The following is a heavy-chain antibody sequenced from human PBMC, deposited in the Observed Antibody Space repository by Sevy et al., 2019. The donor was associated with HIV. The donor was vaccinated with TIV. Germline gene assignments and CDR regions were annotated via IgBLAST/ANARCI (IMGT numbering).Heavy chain of an antibody. Sequence: GGSLRLSCAASGFTFSSYSMNWVRQAPWKGLEWVSSISGLNNYIYYADSVKGRFTISRDNAKNSLYLQMNSLRAEDTGVYYCAREGDSWLPFDYWGQGTLVTVSS. V-gene: IGHV3-21*01. CDR1: GFTFSSYS. J-gene: IGHJ4*02. D-gene: IGHD6-13*01. CDR3: AREGDSWLPFDY. CDR2: ISGLNNYI.